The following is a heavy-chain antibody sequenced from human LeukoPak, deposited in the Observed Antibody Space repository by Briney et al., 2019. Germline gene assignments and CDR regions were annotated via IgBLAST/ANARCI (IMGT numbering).Heavy chain of an antibody. CDR1: GFTFSNYW. V-gene: IGHV3-7*03. Sequence: GASRRLSCAASGFTFSNYWMSWVRQAPGKGLEWVANINQAGSEEYYVDSVEGRFTISRDNAKNSLYLQLNSLRAEDTAVYYCAIASGGRGGLDSWGQGTLVTVSS. CDR3: AIASGGRGGLDS. D-gene: IGHD2-21*01. J-gene: IGHJ4*02. CDR2: INQAGSEE.